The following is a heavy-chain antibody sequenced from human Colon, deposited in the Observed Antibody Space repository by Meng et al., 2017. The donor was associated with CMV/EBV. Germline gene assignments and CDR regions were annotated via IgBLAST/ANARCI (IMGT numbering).Heavy chain of an antibody. CDR3: VFSGDHDYYFDS. J-gene: IGHJ4*02. CDR1: GFSFNAYS. D-gene: IGHD1-26*01. CDR2: ISSTSTYI. Sequence: SCAGSGFSFNAYSMYWVRQAPGGGLEWVSSISSTSTYIYYADSVKGRFTISRDNARSSMYLQLSSLRAEDTAVYHCVFSGDHDYYFDSWGQGTLVTVS. V-gene: IGHV3-21*01.